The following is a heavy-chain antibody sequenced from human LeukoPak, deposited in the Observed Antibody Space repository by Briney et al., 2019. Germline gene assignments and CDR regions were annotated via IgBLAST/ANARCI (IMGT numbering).Heavy chain of an antibody. CDR1: GYTFTSYD. CDR2: MNPNSGNT. D-gene: IGHD4-17*01. V-gene: IGHV1-8*01. Sequence: ASVTVSCKASGYTFTSYDINWVRQATGQGLEWMGWMNPNSGNTGYAQKFQGRVTMTRNTSISTAYMELSRLRSDDTAVYYCASTRSTTVTTLLDYWGQGTLVTVSS. CDR3: ASTRSTTVTTLLDY. J-gene: IGHJ4*02.